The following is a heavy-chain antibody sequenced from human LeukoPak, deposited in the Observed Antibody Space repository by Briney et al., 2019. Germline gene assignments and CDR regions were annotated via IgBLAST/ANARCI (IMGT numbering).Heavy chain of an antibody. D-gene: IGHD1-26*01. J-gene: IGHJ4*02. V-gene: IGHV4-59*01. Sequence: SQTLSLTCTVSGGSINSFYWSWIRQAPGKGLEWIGYISYSGTTNYNPSLKSRVTMSVDTSKNQFSLKLSSVTAADTAVYYCARVPVYSGSYFHFDYWGQGTLVTVSS. CDR3: ARVPVYSGSYFHFDY. CDR2: ISYSGTT. CDR1: GGSINSFY.